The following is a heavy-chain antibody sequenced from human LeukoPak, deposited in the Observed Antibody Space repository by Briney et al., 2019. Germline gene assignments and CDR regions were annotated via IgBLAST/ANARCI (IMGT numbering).Heavy chain of an antibody. V-gene: IGHV3-21*01. D-gene: IGHD3-22*01. CDR3: ARAGVDSSGYFAFDI. CDR1: GFTFSSYS. J-gene: IGHJ3*02. Sequence: PGGSLRLSCAASGFTFSSYSMNWVRQAPGKGLEWVSSISSSSSYIYYADSVKGRFTISRDNAKNSLYLQMNSLRAEDTAVYYCARAGVDSSGYFAFDIWGQGTMVTVSS. CDR2: ISSSSSYI.